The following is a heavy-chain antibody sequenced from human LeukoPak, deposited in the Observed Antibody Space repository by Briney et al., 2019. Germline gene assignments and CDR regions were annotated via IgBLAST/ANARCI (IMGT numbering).Heavy chain of an antibody. D-gene: IGHD6-19*01. J-gene: IGHJ6*02. CDR3: ARTHRNSSGFYYYYYYGMDV. CDR2: IYYSGST. V-gene: IGHV4-30-4*01. Sequence: PSETLSLTCTVSGGSISSGDYYWSWIRQPPGKGLEWIGHIYYSGSTYYNPSLKSRVTISVDTSKNQFSLKLSSVTAADTAVYYCARTHRNSSGFYYYYYYGMDVWGQGTTVRLL. CDR1: GGSISSGDYY.